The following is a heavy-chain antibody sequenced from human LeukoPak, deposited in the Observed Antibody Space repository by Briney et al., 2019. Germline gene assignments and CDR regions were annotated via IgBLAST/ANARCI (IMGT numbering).Heavy chain of an antibody. CDR3: TTLYVSGAYY. CDR2: IISNAEGGTT. V-gene: IGHV3-15*01. CDR1: GFTFTNAW. D-gene: IGHD3-10*01. Sequence: PGGALRLSCGFSGFTFTNAWMSWVPQAPGKGRERVGQIISNAEGGTTDYAAPVKGRFSISRDDSKNTLYLHMNTLKTEDTAVYYCTTLYVSGAYYWGQGTLVTVP. J-gene: IGHJ4*02.